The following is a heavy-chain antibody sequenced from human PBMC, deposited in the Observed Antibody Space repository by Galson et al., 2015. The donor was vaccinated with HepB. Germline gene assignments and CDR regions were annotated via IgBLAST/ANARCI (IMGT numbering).Heavy chain of an antibody. D-gene: IGHD7-27*01. J-gene: IGHJ6*02. V-gene: IGHV5-10-1*01. CDR2: IDPSDGYS. CDR1: GYSFTSFW. Sequence: QSGAEVKKPGETLRISCQASGYSFTSFWISWVRQMPGKGLEWMGRIDPSDGYSNYSPSFEGRVTISVDTSITTVYLEWSSVKASDTAMYYCARLGHEGYHYYGMDVWGQGTTVTVSS. CDR3: ARLGHEGYHYYGMDV.